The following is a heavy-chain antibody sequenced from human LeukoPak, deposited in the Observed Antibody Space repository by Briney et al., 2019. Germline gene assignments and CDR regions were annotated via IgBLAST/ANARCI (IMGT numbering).Heavy chain of an antibody. CDR3: ARGWFAEGTRFDP. D-gene: IGHD3-10*01. Sequence: PSETLSLTCTVSGGSISSYYWSWIQQPPGKGLEWIGYINYSGSSNYNPSLKSRVTISIDTSKNQFSLKLSSVTAADTAVYYCARGWFAEGTRFDPWGQGTLVTVSS. CDR2: INYSGSS. V-gene: IGHV4-59*01. CDR1: GGSISSYY. J-gene: IGHJ5*02.